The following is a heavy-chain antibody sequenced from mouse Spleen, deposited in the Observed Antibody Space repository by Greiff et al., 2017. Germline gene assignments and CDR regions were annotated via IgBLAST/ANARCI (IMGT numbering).Heavy chain of an antibody. D-gene: IGHD1-1*01. CDR1: GFSLTSYG. CDR3: ARSRYRTVSSYVSYAMDY. J-gene: IGHJ4*01. Sequence: QVQLQQSGPGLVQPSQSLSITCTVSGFSLTSYGVHWVRQSPGKGLEWLGVIWSGGSTDYNAAFISRLSISKDNSKSQVFFKMNSLQADDTAIYYCARSRYRTVSSYVSYAMDYWGQGTSVTVSS. CDR2: IWSGGST. V-gene: IGHV2-2*01.